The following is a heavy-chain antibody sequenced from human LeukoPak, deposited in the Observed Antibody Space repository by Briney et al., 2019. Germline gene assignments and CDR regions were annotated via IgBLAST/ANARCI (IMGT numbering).Heavy chain of an antibody. D-gene: IGHD4-17*01. CDR1: GGSISSGGYS. CDR2: IYHSGST. J-gene: IGHJ4*02. CDR3: ARVVYGAIDS. V-gene: IGHV4-30-2*01. Sequence: NPSETLSLTWAVSGGSISSGGYSWSWIRQPPGKGLEWIGYIYHSGSTYYNPSLKSRVTISVDRSKNQFSLKLSSVTAADTAVYYCARVVYGAIDSWGQGTLVTVSS.